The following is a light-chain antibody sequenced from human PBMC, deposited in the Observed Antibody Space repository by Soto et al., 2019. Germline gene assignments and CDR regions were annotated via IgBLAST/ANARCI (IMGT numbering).Light chain of an antibody. J-gene: IGKJ3*01. CDR1: QSVSRS. V-gene: IGKV3-15*01. CDR3: HQYNNWPPCT. Sequence: VMAQSPATLSVSSGERVTLSCRASQSVSRSFASYQQNPGRAPRLLLYVASTSSTGIPARYRGSGAETEFTLTISSLQSEDFAVDYCHQYNNWPPCTFGHGTKVDIK. CDR2: VAS.